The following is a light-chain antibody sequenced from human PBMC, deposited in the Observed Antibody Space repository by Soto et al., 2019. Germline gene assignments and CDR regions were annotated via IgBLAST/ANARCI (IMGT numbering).Light chain of an antibody. CDR1: SSDVGGYNY. Sequence: QSVLTQPASVSGCPGQSITISCTGTSSDVGGYNYVSWYQQHPGKAPKLMIYEVSNRPSGVSNRFSGSKSGNTASLTISGLQAEDEADYYCSSYTSSSIWVFGGGTKLTVL. CDR2: EVS. CDR3: SSYTSSSIWV. V-gene: IGLV2-14*01. J-gene: IGLJ3*02.